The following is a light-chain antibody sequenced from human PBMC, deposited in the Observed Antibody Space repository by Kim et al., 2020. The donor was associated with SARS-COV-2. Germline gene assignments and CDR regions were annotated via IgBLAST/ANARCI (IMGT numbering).Light chain of an antibody. J-gene: IGKJ1*01. Sequence: EIVMTQSPATLSMSPGERATLSCRASQSVSTNLVWYQHKPGQAPRLLIYGASTRATGIPARFSGSGSGTEFTLTISSLQSEDFAVYYCQQYNNWPRTFGQGTKVDIK. CDR3: QQYNNWPRT. V-gene: IGKV3-15*01. CDR1: QSVSTN. CDR2: GAS.